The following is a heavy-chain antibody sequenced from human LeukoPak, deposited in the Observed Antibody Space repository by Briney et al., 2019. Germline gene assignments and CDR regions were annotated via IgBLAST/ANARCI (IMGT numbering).Heavy chain of an antibody. V-gene: IGHV3-15*01. CDR1: GFTFSSYS. D-gene: IGHD3-3*01. Sequence: PGGSLRLSCAASGFTFSSYSMNWVRQAPGKGLEWVGRIKSKTDGGTTDYAAPVKGRFTISRDDSKNTLYLQMNSLKTEDTAVYYCTTHYDFWSGYFDYWGQGTLVTVSS. CDR3: TTHYDFWSGYFDY. CDR2: IKSKTDGGTT. J-gene: IGHJ4*02.